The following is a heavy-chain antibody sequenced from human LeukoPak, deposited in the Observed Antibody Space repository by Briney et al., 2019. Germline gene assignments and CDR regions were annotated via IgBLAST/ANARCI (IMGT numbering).Heavy chain of an antibody. V-gene: IGHV3-30*04. J-gene: IGHJ4*02. D-gene: IGHD5-18*01. CDR1: GFTFSHHA. CDR2: ISYDGTKE. CDR3: VRGRTVMGIGGVDY. Sequence: HPGRSLRLSCAASGFTFSHHAMHWVRQAPGKGLEGVAMISYDGTKENYADSVRGRFTISRDNSKNTLYLQMNSLRAEDTAVYYCVRGRTVMGIGGVDYWGQGTLVTVSS.